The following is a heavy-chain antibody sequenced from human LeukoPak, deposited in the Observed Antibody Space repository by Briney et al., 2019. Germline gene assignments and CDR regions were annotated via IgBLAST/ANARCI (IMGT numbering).Heavy chain of an antibody. CDR1: GGSFSGYY. J-gene: IGHJ4*02. CDR2: INHSGST. D-gene: IGHD3-10*01. CDR3: ATRSITSSY. V-gene: IGHV4-34*01. Sequence: SETLSLTCAVYGGSFSGYYWSWIRQPPGKGLEWIGEINHSGSTSYNPSLMSRVTISVDTSKNQFSLKLSSVTAADTAVYYCATRSITSSYWGQVTLVTVSS.